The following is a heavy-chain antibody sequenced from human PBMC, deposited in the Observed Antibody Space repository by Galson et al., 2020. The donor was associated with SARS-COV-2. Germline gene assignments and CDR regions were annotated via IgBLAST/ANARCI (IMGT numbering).Heavy chain of an antibody. CDR2: IWYDGSNK. Sequence: GGSLRLSCAASGFTFSSYGMHWVRQAPGKGLEWVAVIWYDGSNKYYADSVKGRFTISRDNSKNTLYLQMNSLRAEDTAVYYCARDEVTTGWYFDLWGRGTLVTVSS. J-gene: IGHJ2*01. D-gene: IGHD4-17*01. CDR3: ARDEVTTGWYFDL. V-gene: IGHV3-33*01. CDR1: GFTFSSYG.